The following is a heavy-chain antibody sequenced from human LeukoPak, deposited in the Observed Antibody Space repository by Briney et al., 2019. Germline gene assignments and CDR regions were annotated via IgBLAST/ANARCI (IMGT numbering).Heavy chain of an antibody. CDR1: GFTFTSYA. CDR2: ISGSDGAT. J-gene: IGHJ4*02. D-gene: IGHD2-15*01. Sequence: GGSLRLSCAASGFTFTSYAMSWVRQAPGKGLEWVSAISGSDGATYYADSVKGRFTISRDNSKNTLCLQMNSLRAEDTAVYYCASIVVVVAARRFDYWGQGTLVTVSS. V-gene: IGHV3-23*01. CDR3: ASIVVVVAARRFDY.